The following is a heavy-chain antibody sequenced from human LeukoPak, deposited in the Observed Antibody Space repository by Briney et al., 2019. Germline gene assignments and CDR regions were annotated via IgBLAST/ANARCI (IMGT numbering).Heavy chain of an antibody. V-gene: IGHV1-69*05. CDR2: IIPIFGTA. CDR3: ARDRHSGIDRASDAFDI. J-gene: IGHJ3*02. CDR1: GGTFSSYA. D-gene: IGHD1-26*01. Sequence: ASVKVSCKASGGTFSSYAISWVRQAPGQGLEWMGRIIPIFGTANYAQKFQGRVTITTDESTSKAYMELSSLRSEDTAVYYCARDRHSGIDRASDAFDIWGQGTMVTVSS.